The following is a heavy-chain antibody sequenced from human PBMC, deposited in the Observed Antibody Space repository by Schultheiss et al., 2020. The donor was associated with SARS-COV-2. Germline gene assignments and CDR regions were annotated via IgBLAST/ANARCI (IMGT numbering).Heavy chain of an antibody. CDR1: GFTFSAYA. V-gene: IGHV3-30*04. CDR2: ISYDGSNK. Sequence: GGSLRLSCEASGFTFSAYAMHWVRQAPGTGLEWVAVISYDGSNKYYADSVKGRFTISRDNSKNTLYLQMNSLRAEDTAVYYCARDLAVSGSSPVDYWGQGTLVTVSS. CDR3: ARDLAVSGSSPVDY. J-gene: IGHJ4*02. D-gene: IGHD1-26*01.